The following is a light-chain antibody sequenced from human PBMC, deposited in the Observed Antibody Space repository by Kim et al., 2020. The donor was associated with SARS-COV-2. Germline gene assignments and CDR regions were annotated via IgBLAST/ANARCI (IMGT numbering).Light chain of an antibody. V-gene: IGLV1-40*01. CDR1: SSNIGTHYD. CDR3: QSFDSSLTAWV. J-gene: IGLJ2*01. Sequence: RVTIAGTGSSSNIGTHYDVHWYQQLPGRAPTLLIYGNTNRPSGVPDRFSGSKSGTSASLAITGLQAEDEADYYCQSFDSSLTAWVFGGGTQLTVL. CDR2: GNT.